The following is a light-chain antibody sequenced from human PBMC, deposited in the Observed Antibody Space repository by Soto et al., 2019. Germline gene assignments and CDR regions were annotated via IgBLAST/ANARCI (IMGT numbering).Light chain of an antibody. CDR1: QSVRSH. Sequence: EIVMTQSPATLSVSPGERATLSCRASQSVRSHLFWDQQKPGQSPRLLIYGATTRATGIAARFNGSGSGTDVSLTISSVQPDVFSVPSCQQCSNLIPMIVFGHATRLAI. V-gene: IGKV3-15*01. CDR2: GAT. J-gene: IGKJ5*01. CDR3: QQCSNLIPMIV.